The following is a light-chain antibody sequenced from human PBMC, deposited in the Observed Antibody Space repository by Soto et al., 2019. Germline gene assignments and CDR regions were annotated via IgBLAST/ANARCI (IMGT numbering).Light chain of an antibody. CDR2: AAS. V-gene: IGKV1-39*01. Sequence: DIQMTQSPSSLSASVGDRVTITCRASQSISSYLNWYQQKPGKAPKLLIYAASSLHSGVPSRVRGGGSGTDVTLTISSLQPEEFATDYVLRSYSTPHAVGQGTKLETK. CDR3: LRSYSTPHA. CDR1: QSISSY. J-gene: IGKJ2*01.